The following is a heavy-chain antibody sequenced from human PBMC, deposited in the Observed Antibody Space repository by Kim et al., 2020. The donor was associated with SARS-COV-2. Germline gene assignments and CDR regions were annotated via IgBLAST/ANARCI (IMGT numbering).Heavy chain of an antibody. CDR3: ARVTLLYYYDSSEDNDAF. J-gene: IGHJ3*01. D-gene: IGHD3-22*01. Sequence: SETLSLTCAVYGGSFSGYYWSWIRQPPGKGLEWIGEINHSGSTNYNPSLKSRVTISVDTSKNQFSLKLSSVTAADTAVYYCARVTLLYYYDSSEDNDAF. CDR1: GGSFSGYY. V-gene: IGHV4-34*01. CDR2: INHSGST.